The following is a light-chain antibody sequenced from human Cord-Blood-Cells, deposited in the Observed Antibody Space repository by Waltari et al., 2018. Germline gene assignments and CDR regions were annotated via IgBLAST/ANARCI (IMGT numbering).Light chain of an antibody. J-gene: IGKJ3*01. CDR1: QSLVYSDGNTS. V-gene: IGKV2-30*01. CDR3: MQGTHWPRT. Sequence: DVVMTQSPLSLPVTLGHPASISCRSRQSLVYSDGNTSLNWFQQGPRQSPRRLIYKVSNRDSGVPDRFSGSVSGTDVTLKISRVEAEDVGVYYCMQGTHWPRTFGPGTKVDIK. CDR2: KVS.